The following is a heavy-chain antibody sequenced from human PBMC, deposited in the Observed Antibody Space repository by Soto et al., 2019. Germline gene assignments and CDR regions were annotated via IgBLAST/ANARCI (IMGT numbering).Heavy chain of an antibody. Sequence: SETLSLTYTVSGGYMSGNGWSWIRQYAGKGLEWIGRIYTSGTTNYNPSIKSRVTMSVDTSKNRFSLKLTSVTAADTAVYYCARDQRLDSYSSPLYLYFDSWGQGSLVTVSS. D-gene: IGHD6-19*01. CDR3: ARDQRLDSYSSPLYLYFDS. CDR2: IYTSGTT. V-gene: IGHV4-4*07. CDR1: GGYMSGNG. J-gene: IGHJ4*02.